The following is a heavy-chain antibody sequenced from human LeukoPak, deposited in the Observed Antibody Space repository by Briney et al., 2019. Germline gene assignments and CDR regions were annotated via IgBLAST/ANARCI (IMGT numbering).Heavy chain of an antibody. J-gene: IGHJ5*02. CDR2: IYTSGST. D-gene: IGHD3-10*01. Sequence: PSETLSLTCTVSGGSISSYYWNWIRQPAGKGLEWIGRIYTSGSTNYNPSLKSRVTMSVDTSRNQFSLKLTSVTAADTAVYYCARVSHYYGSGAPNWFDPWGQGTLVTVSS. CDR3: ARVSHYYGSGAPNWFDP. CDR1: GGSISSYY. V-gene: IGHV4-4*07.